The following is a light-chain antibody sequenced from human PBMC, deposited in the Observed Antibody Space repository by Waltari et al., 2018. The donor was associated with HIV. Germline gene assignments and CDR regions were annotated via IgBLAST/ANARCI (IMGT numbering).Light chain of an antibody. CDR3: QQYDYWPPWT. CDR1: QSVRTN. J-gene: IGKJ1*01. V-gene: IGKV3-15*01. CDR2: GAS. Sequence: EVLLTQSPATLSVSPGDRTTLSCRASQSVRTNLAWYQQRPGQPPRILIYGASTRATGIAARFSGSGSGTEFTLTINSLQSEDYAVYYCQQYDYWPPWTFGQGTKVEMK.